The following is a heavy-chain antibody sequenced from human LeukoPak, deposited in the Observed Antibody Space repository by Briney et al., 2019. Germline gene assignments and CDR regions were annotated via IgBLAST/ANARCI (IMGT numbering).Heavy chain of an antibody. CDR1: GGSISSSSYY. J-gene: IGHJ5*01. D-gene: IGHD3-22*01. CDR3: VRSGYPVLYWFDS. Sequence: SETLSLTCTVSGGSISSSSYYWNWIRQPAGKGLEWIGYISYSGNTNYNPSLQSRVIISLDTSKNEFSLKLTSVTAADTAVYFCVRSGYPVLYWFDSWGQGTLVTVSS. CDR2: ISYSGNT. V-gene: IGHV4-61*10.